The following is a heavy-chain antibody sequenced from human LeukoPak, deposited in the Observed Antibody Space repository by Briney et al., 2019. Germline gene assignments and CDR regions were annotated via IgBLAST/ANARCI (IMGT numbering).Heavy chain of an antibody. Sequence: SETLSLTCTVSGGSISSSSYYWGWIRQPPGKGLEWIGSIYYSGSTYYNPSLKSRVTISVDTSKNQFSLKLSSVTAADTAVYYCARLDDSSGYLHWGQGTLVTVSS. CDR1: GGSISSSSYY. CDR3: ARLDDSSGYLH. CDR2: IYYSGST. J-gene: IGHJ4*02. V-gene: IGHV4-39*01. D-gene: IGHD3-22*01.